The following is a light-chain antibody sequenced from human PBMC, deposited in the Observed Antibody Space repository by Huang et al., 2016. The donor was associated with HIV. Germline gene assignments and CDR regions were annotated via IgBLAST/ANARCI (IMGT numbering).Light chain of an antibody. CDR1: QSVSNN. J-gene: IGKJ3*01. V-gene: IGKV3-15*01. CDR2: SAS. Sequence: EIVMTQSPATLSVSPGERVTLPCRASQSVSNNLAWYQQKPGQAPRLLVYSASTRATGIPARFSGSGSGTDFTLTISSLQSEHFAVYYCQQYDTWPITFGPGTRVDSK. CDR3: QQYDTWPIT.